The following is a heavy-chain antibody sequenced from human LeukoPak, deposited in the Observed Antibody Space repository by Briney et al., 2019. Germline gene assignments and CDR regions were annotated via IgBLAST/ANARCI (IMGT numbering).Heavy chain of an antibody. J-gene: IGHJ6*03. CDR2: ITDSGRTI. V-gene: IGHV3-48*01. D-gene: IGHD2-8*01. Sequence: GGSLRLSCAASGFSFSSNNMNWLRQAPGKGREWVSYITDSGRTIYYADSVKGRFTISRDNSKNTLYLKMHSLKAEAAAVYYCANGYCTSGVCYPYYYCYMDVWGKGTTVTVSS. CDR3: ANGYCTSGVCYPYYYCYMDV. CDR1: GFSFSSNN.